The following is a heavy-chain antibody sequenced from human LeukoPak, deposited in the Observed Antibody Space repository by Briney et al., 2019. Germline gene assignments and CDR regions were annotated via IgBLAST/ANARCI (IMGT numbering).Heavy chain of an antibody. V-gene: IGHV1-69*13. CDR3: ARSQGYSYGSSY. D-gene: IGHD5-18*01. J-gene: IGHJ4*02. CDR2: IVPILGTA. CDR1: GGSFGRYA. Sequence: ASVTVSCKAPGGSFGRYAVSWVRPAPGQGLEWMGGIVPILGTANYAQKFQGRVTITADDSTGTAYMELTSLRSADTAVYYCARSQGYSYGSSYWGQGTLVTVSS.